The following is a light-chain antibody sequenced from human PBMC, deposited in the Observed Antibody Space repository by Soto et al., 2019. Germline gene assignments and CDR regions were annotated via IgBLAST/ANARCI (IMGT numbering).Light chain of an antibody. Sequence: IVLTQSPGTLSLSPGERTTLSCRASQSISRYLAWYQQKPGQGPRLLIYGASSRATGTPDRFSGSGSGTDFPLTINRLETEDFALYSCQQYGSSPPTFGQGTKVEIK. CDR2: GAS. CDR1: QSISRY. CDR3: QQYGSSPPT. J-gene: IGKJ1*01. V-gene: IGKV3-20*01.